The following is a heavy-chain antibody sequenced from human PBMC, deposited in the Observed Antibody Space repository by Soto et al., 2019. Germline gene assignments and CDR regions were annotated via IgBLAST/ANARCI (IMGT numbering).Heavy chain of an antibody. J-gene: IGHJ5*02. V-gene: IGHV3-7*03. CDR2: IKQDESDK. D-gene: IGHD3-16*02. CDR1: RISTSSYW. CDR3: AAYCYTMTCTHFHGYS. Sequence: GSLKLSCAASRISTSSYWMSWDRQAPGKELEWVANIKQDESDKYYVDSVKCRFTISRDNAKNALYLQMNSLGVEVTAVYYCAAYCYTMTCTHFHGYSWGQGTQVTVSS.